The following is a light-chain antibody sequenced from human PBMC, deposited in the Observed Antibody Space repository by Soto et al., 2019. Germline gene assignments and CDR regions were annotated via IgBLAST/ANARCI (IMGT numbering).Light chain of an antibody. CDR1: QSVLYSSSNRNY. J-gene: IGKJ1*01. CDR3: QQYYSRPPWT. V-gene: IGKV4-1*01. Sequence: DIVMTQSPDSLAVSLGERATINCKSSQSVLYSSSNRNYLAWYQQKPGQLPKLLIYWASTRESGVPDRFSGSGSGTDFTLTISSLQADDVAVYYCQQYYSRPPWTFGQGTKVEIK. CDR2: WAS.